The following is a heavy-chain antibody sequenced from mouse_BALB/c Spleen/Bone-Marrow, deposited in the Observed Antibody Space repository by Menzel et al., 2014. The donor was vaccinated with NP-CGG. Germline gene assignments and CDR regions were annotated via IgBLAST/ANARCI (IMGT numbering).Heavy chain of an antibody. CDR1: GYTFTSYV. CDR3: ARPYYYGSSGDSWFAY. D-gene: IGHD1-1*01. J-gene: IGHJ3*01. V-gene: IGHV1-14*01. CDR2: INPYNDGT. Sequence: VQLKQSGPELVKPGASVKMSCKASGYTFTSYVMQWVKQKPGQGLEWIGYINPYNDGTKYNEKFKGKATLTSDKSSSTAYMELSSLTSEDSAVYYCARPYYYGSSGDSWFAYWGQGTLVTVSA.